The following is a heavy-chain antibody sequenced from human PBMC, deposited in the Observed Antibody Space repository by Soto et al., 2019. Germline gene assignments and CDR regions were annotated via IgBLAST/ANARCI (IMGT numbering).Heavy chain of an antibody. Sequence: SETVSLTCTVSGGSTSSDNYWSWIRQPPGKGLEWIGHIYYSGNTDYNPSLKSRLAISIDTSKNQFSLKLSSVTAADTAVYFCAREGGESSDGIYYLDSRGQGSLVTVSS. CDR1: GGSTSSDNY. CDR2: IYYSGNT. CDR3: AREGGESSDGIYYLDS. D-gene: IGHD3-3*02. V-gene: IGHV4-30-4*01. J-gene: IGHJ4*02.